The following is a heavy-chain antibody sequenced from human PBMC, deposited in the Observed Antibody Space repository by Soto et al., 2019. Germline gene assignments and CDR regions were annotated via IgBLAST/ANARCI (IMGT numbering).Heavy chain of an antibody. CDR1: GYTFTSYV. CDR3: ARESRNYDALDY. D-gene: IGHD3-22*01. Sequence: ASVKVSCKTSGYTFTSYVISWVRQAPGHGLEWMGWISADNHNTNDAQNFQGRVTLTTDTSTTTVFMELRNLRSDDTAVYYCARESRNYDALDYWGQGTLVTVSS. CDR2: ISADNHNT. J-gene: IGHJ4*02. V-gene: IGHV1-18*01.